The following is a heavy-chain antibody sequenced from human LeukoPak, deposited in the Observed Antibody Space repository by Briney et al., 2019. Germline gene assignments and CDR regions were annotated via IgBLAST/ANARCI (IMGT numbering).Heavy chain of an antibody. Sequence: ASVKVSYKASGYTFSGYYMHWVRQAPGQGLEWMGWINPNSGGTNYAQKFQDRVTMTRDTSISTAYMELSRLRSDDTAVYYCARGYPLSTTAAGTYFQHWGQGTLVTVSS. J-gene: IGHJ1*01. CDR3: ARGYPLSTTAAGTYFQH. D-gene: IGHD6-13*01. CDR2: INPNSGGT. V-gene: IGHV1-2*02. CDR1: GYTFSGYY.